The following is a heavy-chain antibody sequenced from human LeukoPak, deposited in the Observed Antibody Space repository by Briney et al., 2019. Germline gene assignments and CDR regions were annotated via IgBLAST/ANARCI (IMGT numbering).Heavy chain of an antibody. J-gene: IGHJ4*02. Sequence: PGGSLRLSCATSGFTFSNCGMSWVRQAPGKGLQWLSVIGGDGTTYYADSVKGRFTISRDNSKNTLYLQMNSLRAEDTAVYYCAKAAGYCSGGSCLDYWGQGSLVTVSS. V-gene: IGHV3-23*01. CDR1: GFTFSNCG. CDR2: IGGDGTT. CDR3: AKAAGYCSGGSCLDY. D-gene: IGHD2-15*01.